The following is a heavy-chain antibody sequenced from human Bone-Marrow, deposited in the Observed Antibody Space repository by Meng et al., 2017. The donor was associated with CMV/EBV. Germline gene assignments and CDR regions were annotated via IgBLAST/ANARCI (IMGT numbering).Heavy chain of an antibody. D-gene: IGHD4-23*01. J-gene: IGHJ4*02. CDR2: ISYDEVDK. CDR1: GFPFNAYT. Sequence: GESLKISCAASGFPFNAYTFHWVRQAPGKGLEWVTVISYDEVDKYYADSVKGRFTISRDNSKNTLYLQMNNLTAEDTALYYCARDAATVGTHPPDYWGQATLATVSS. CDR3: ARDAATVGTHPPDY. V-gene: IGHV3-30*04.